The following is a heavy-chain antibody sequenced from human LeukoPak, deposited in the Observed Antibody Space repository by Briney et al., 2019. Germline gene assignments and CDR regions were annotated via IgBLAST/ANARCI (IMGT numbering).Heavy chain of an antibody. V-gene: IGHV3-23*01. D-gene: IGHD6-19*01. CDR2: ISGSGGST. CDR3: AKPLRGSGITVAGVDY. J-gene: IGHJ4*02. CDR1: GFTFSSYV. Sequence: GGSLRLSCAASGFTFSSYVMSWVRQAPGKWLEWVSSISGSGGSTFYADSVKGRFTISRDNSKNTLYLQMYSLRAEDTAVYYCAKPLRGSGITVAGVDYWGQGSLVTVSS.